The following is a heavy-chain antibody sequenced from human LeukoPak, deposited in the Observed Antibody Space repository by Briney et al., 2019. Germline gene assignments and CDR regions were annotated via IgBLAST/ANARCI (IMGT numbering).Heavy chain of an antibody. Sequence: SETLSLTCAVSGXSISSSNGWSWVRQPPGKGLEWIGEIYHSGSTNYNPSLKSRVTISVDKSKNQFSLKLSSVTAADTAVYYCARASWFYYDSSGYYYFDYWGQGTLVTVSS. CDR2: IYHSGST. D-gene: IGHD3-22*01. CDR1: GXSISSSNG. CDR3: ARASWFYYDSSGYYYFDY. J-gene: IGHJ4*02. V-gene: IGHV4-4*02.